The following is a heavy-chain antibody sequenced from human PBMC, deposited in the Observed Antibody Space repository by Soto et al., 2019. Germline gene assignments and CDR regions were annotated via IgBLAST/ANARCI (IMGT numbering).Heavy chain of an antibody. D-gene: IGHD6-19*01. CDR2: IIPIFGTA. Sequence: SVKVSCKASGGTFSSYAISWVRQAPGQGLEWMGGIIPIFGTANYAQKFQGRVTITADKSTSSAYMELSSLRSEDTAVYYCARRPITLIAVAYYYYGMDVQGQASTCTLSS. V-gene: IGHV1-69*06. J-gene: IGHJ6*02. CDR3: ARRPITLIAVAYYYYGMDV. CDR1: GGTFSSYA.